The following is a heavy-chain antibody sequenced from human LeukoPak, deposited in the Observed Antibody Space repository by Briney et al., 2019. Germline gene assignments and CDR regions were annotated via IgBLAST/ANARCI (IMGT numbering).Heavy chain of an antibody. Sequence: GRSLRLSCAASGFTFSSYAMHWVRQAPGKGLEWVAVISYDGSNKYYADSVKGRFTISRDNSTNTLYLQMNSLRAEDTAVYYCARLDYGGNILHYWGQGTLVTVSS. CDR1: GFTFSSYA. V-gene: IGHV3-30-3*01. D-gene: IGHD4-23*01. J-gene: IGHJ4*02. CDR2: ISYDGSNK. CDR3: ARLDYGGNILHY.